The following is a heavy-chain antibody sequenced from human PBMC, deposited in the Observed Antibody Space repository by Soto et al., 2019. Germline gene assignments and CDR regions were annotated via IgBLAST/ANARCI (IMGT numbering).Heavy chain of an antibody. J-gene: IGHJ6*03. D-gene: IGHD3-3*01. CDR2: IWYDGSNK. CDR1: GFTFSSYG. V-gene: IGHV3-33*06. CDR3: AKATVKGFWRGYPYYIDV. Sequence: PGGSLRLSCAASGFTFSSYGMHWVRQAPGKGLEWVAVIWYDGSNKYYADSVKGRFTISRDNSKNTLYLQMNSLRAEDTAVYYCAKATVKGFWRGYPYYIDVWGKGTTVTVSS.